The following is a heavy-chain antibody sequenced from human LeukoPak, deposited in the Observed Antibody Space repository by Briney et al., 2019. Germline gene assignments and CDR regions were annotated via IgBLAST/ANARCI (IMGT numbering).Heavy chain of an antibody. Sequence: KPSETLSLTCAVYGGSFSGYYWSWIRQPPGKGLEWIGEINHSGSTNYNPSLKSRVTISVDTSKNQFSLKLSSVTAADTAVYHCARVAGGGGWFDPWGQGTLVTVSS. CDR3: ARVAGGGGWFDP. CDR1: GGSFSGYY. V-gene: IGHV4-34*01. CDR2: INHSGST. D-gene: IGHD2-15*01. J-gene: IGHJ5*02.